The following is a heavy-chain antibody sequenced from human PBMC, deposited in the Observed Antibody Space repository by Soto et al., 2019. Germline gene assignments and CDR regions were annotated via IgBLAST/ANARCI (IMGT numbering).Heavy chain of an antibody. J-gene: IGHJ2*01. Sequence: PGGSLRLSCAASGFTLGSYDMHWVRQVTGKGLEWVSGIGTAGDTYYPGSVKGRFTISREKAKNSLYLQMNSLRAGDTAVFYCVRASRWLQSRYFDLWGRGTLVTVSS. CDR1: GFTLGSYD. D-gene: IGHD5-12*01. CDR2: IGTAGDT. CDR3: VRASRWLQSRYFDL. V-gene: IGHV3-13*01.